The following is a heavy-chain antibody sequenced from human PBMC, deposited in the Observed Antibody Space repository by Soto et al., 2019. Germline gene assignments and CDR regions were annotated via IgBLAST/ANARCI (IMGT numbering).Heavy chain of an antibody. J-gene: IGHJ6*02. Sequence: QVQLVESGGGVVQPGRSLRLSCAASGFTLSRKGMHWVHQAPGKGLEWVAVISYDGSNKYYGDSVKGRFTISRDNSKNTVYLQMNSLRAEDTAVYYCAKDALTVAGPQRGSLDVWGQGTTVTVSS. D-gene: IGHD6-19*01. CDR2: ISYDGSNK. CDR3: AKDALTVAGPQRGSLDV. CDR1: GFTLSRKG. V-gene: IGHV3-30*18.